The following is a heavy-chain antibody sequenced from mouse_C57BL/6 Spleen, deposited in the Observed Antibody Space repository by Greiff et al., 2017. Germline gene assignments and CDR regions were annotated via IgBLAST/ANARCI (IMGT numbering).Heavy chain of an antibody. CDR2: IRLKSDNYAT. Sequence: EVKLMESGGGLVQPGGSMKLSCVASGFTFSNYWMNWVRQSPEKGLEWVAQIRLKSDNYATHYAESVKGRFTISRDDSKSSVYLQMNNVRAEDTGIYYCTGGYGSFAYWGQGTLVTVSA. CDR3: TGGYGSFAY. J-gene: IGHJ3*01. V-gene: IGHV6-3*01. D-gene: IGHD1-2*01. CDR1: GFTFSNYW.